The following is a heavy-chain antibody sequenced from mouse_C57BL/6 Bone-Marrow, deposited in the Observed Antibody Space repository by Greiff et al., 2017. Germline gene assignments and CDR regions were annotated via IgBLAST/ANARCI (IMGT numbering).Heavy chain of an antibody. D-gene: IGHD2-2*01. CDR3: ARSLYYGNDVGFAY. J-gene: IGHJ3*01. CDR2: INPNYGTT. CDR1: GYSFTDYN. Sequence: VQLQQSGPELVKPGASVKISCKASGYSFTDYNMNWVKQSNGKSLEWIGVINPNYGTTSYNQKFKGKATLTVDQSSSTAYMQLNSLTSEDSAVYYGARSLYYGNDVGFAYWGQGTRVTVSA. V-gene: IGHV1-39*01.